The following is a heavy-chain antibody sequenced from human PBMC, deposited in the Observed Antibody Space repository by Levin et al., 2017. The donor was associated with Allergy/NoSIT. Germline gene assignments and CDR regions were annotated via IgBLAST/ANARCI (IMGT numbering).Heavy chain of an antibody. CDR1: GGSISSYY. CDR3: ARTSWELRPYDY. D-gene: IGHD1-26*01. V-gene: IGHV4-4*07. J-gene: IGHJ4*02. CDR2: IYTSGST. Sequence: GSLRLSCTVSGGSISSYYWSWIRQPAGKGLEWIGRIYTSGSTNYNPSLKSRVTMSVDTSKNQFSLKLSSVTAADTAVYYCARTSWELRPYDYWGQGTLVTVSS.